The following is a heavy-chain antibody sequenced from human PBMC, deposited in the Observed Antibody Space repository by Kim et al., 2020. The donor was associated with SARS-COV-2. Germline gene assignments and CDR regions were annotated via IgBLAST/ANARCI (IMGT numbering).Heavy chain of an antibody. CDR1: GFTFSSYA. V-gene: IGHV3-23*01. CDR2: ISGSGGST. D-gene: IGHD3-9*01. J-gene: IGHJ6*02. Sequence: GGSLRLSCAASGFTFSSYAMSWVRQAPGKGLEWVSAISGSGGSTYYADSVKGRFTISRDNSKNTLYLQMNSLRAEDTAVYYCAKVPDYDILTGYYYYGMDVWGQGTTVTVSS. CDR3: AKVPDYDILTGYYYYGMDV.